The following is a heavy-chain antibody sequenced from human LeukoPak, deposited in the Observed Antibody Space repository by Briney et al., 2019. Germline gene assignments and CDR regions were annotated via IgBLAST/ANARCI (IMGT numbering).Heavy chain of an antibody. Sequence: GGSLRLSCAASGFTFSTYWMTWVRQAPGKGLELVANIRQDGSERYYVDSVKGRFTISRENAKNSLYLQMNSLRAGDTAVYYCARPKESDSRILYFDPWGQGTLVTVSS. J-gene: IGHJ5*02. V-gene: IGHV3-7*01. D-gene: IGHD2-15*01. CDR2: IRQDGSER. CDR3: ARPKESDSRILYFDP. CDR1: GFTFSTYW.